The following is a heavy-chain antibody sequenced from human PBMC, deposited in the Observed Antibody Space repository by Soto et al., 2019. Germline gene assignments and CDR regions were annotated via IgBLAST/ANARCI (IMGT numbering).Heavy chain of an antibody. CDR2: IYYSGST. Sequence: SETLSLTCTVSGGSISSGGYYWSWIRQHPGKGLEWIGYIYYSGSTYYNPSLKSRVTISVDTSMNQFSLKLSSVTAADTAVYYCARDLGGTTFAAGWFDPWGQGTLVTVSS. J-gene: IGHJ5*02. CDR1: GGSISSGGYY. V-gene: IGHV4-31*03. D-gene: IGHD1-7*01. CDR3: ARDLGGTTFAAGWFDP.